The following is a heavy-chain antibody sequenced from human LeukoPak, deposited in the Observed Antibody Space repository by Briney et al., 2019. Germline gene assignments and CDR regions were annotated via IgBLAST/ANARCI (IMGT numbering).Heavy chain of an antibody. CDR1: GFTFSSYS. Sequence: PGGSLRLSCAASGFTFSSYSMNWVRQAPGKGLEWVSSISSSSSYIYYADSVKGRFTISRDNAKNSLYLRMNSLRAEDTAVYYCARDDNGDYNGLDYWGQGTLVTVSS. CDR2: ISSSSSYI. V-gene: IGHV3-21*01. D-gene: IGHD4-17*01. J-gene: IGHJ4*02. CDR3: ARDDNGDYNGLDY.